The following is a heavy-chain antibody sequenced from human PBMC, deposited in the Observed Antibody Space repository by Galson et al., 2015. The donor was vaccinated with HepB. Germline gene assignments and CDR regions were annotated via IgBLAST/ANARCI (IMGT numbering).Heavy chain of an antibody. J-gene: IGHJ4*02. CDR2: INHSGST. V-gene: IGHV4-34*01. CDR3: ARALRDGTSGMVYFDS. Sequence: ETLSLTCAVYAGSFNNYYWTWIRQIPEKGLEWIGEINHSGSTNYNPSLTSRVTLSRDTSTNQFSLTLSSLTAADTAVYFCARALRDGTSGMVYFDSWGQGNTVIVSS. CDR1: AGSFNNYY. D-gene: IGHD2-8*01.